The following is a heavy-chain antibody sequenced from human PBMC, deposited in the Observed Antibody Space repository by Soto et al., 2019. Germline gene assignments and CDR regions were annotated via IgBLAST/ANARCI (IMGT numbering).Heavy chain of an antibody. D-gene: IGHD3-3*01. CDR2: ISSSSSYI. Sequence: GESLKISCAASGFTFSSYSMNWVRQAPGKGLEWVSSISSSSSYIYYADSVKGRFTISRDNAKNSLYLQMNSLRAEDTAVYYCARDRDYDFWSGFTYYDGMDVWGQGTTVTVSS. J-gene: IGHJ6*02. CDR3: ARDRDYDFWSGFTYYDGMDV. CDR1: GFTFSSYS. V-gene: IGHV3-21*01.